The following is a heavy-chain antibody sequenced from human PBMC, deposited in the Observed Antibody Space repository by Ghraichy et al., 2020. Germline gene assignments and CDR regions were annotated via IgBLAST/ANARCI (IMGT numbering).Heavy chain of an antibody. D-gene: IGHD3-22*01. CDR2: IDHSGDT. CDR1: NGSFNCYY. V-gene: IGHV4-34*01. Sequence: SETLSLTCAVYNGSFNCYYWSWIRQPPGKGLEWIGEIDHSGDTYYNPSLRSRVTLSADTSKSQFSLKVTSLTAADTAVYYCARAPYDDDGFYDDGFDIWGQGTTVTVSS. CDR3: ARAPYDDDGFYDDGFDI. J-gene: IGHJ3*02.